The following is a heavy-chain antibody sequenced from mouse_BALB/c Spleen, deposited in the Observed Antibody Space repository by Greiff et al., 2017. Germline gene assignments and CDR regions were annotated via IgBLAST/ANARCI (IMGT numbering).Heavy chain of an antibody. J-gene: IGHJ2*01. Sequence: EVMLVESGGGLVQPGGSLRLSCATSGFTFTDYYMSWVRQPPGKALEWLGFIRNKANGYTTEYSASVKGRFTISRDNSQSILYLQMNTLRAEDSATYYCARDGGYYHDYWGQGTTLTVSS. CDR2: IRNKANGYTT. CDR3: ARDGGYYHDY. CDR1: GFTFTDYY. V-gene: IGHV7-3*02.